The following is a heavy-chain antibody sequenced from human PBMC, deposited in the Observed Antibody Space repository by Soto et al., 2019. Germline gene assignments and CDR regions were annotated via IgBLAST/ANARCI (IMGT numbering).Heavy chain of an antibody. CDR3: ARGRYAVGKEYYFDY. V-gene: IGHV4-34*01. Sequence: SETLSLTCAVYGGSFSGYYWSWIRQPPGKGLEWIGEINHSGSTNYNPSLKSRVTISVDTSKNQFSLKLSSVTAADTAVYYCARGRYAVGKEYYFDYWGQGTLVTVSS. D-gene: IGHD1-1*01. CDR1: GGSFSGYY. J-gene: IGHJ4*02. CDR2: INHSGST.